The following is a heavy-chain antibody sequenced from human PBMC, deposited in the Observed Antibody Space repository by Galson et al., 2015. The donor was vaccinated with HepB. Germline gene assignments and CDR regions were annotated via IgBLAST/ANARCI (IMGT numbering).Heavy chain of an antibody. D-gene: IGHD2-15*01. Sequence: SLRLSCAASGFTFNSYAMSWVRQAPGKGLEWVSAISDSGGSTYYADSVKGRFTISRDNSKNTLYLQMNSLRAEDTAVYYCAKGCCSGGSCYGDAFDIWGQGTMVTVSS. CDR2: ISDSGGST. CDR3: AKGCCSGGSCYGDAFDI. J-gene: IGHJ3*02. CDR1: GFTFNSYA. V-gene: IGHV3-23*01.